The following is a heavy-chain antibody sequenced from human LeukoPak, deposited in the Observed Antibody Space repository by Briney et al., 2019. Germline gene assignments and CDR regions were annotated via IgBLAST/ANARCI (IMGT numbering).Heavy chain of an antibody. V-gene: IGHV1-18*01. J-gene: IGHJ4*02. CDR3: ARDRATLRGNNYDLLTGYYTGWDY. Sequence: ASVKVSCKTSGYTFSSYGISWVRQAPGQGLEWMGWVSTYNGNTNYAQNLQGRVTMTTDRSTSTAYMELRSLTSDDTAVYYCARDRATLRGNNYDLLTGYYTGWDYWAPGTLVSVSS. CDR1: GYTFSSYG. CDR2: VSTYNGNT. D-gene: IGHD3-9*01.